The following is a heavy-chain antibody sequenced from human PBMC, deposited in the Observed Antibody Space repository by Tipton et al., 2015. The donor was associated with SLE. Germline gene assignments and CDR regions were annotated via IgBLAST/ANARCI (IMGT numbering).Heavy chain of an antibody. D-gene: IGHD1/OR15-1a*01. CDR1: GGSIRSSSNY. CDR2: ISNGGGT. Sequence: TLSLTCTVSGGSIRSSSNYWGWIRQPPGKGLEWIGYISNGGGTNYNPSLKSRVTISIDTSKNQFSLRLNSVTAADTAMYYCATEHFDYWGQGILVTVSP. V-gene: IGHV4-61*05. CDR3: ATEHFDY. J-gene: IGHJ4*02.